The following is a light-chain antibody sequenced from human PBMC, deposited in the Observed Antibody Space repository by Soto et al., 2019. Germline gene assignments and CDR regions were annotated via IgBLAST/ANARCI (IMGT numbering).Light chain of an antibody. Sequence: DIQMTQSPSTLSASVGDRVTITCRASQSISSWLAWYQRKPGKAPKLLIYKASSLESGVPSRFSGSGSGTEFTLTISSLQPDDFATYYCQQYYGYATFGQGTKVEIK. CDR2: KAS. J-gene: IGKJ1*01. CDR1: QSISSW. CDR3: QQYYGYAT. V-gene: IGKV1-5*03.